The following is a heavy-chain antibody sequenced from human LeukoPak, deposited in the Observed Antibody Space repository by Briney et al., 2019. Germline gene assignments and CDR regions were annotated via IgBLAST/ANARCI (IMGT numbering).Heavy chain of an antibody. J-gene: IGHJ6*03. Sequence: GASVKVSCKASGGTFGSYAISWVRQAPGQGLEWMGGIIPIFGTANYAQRFQGRVTITADESTSTAYMELSSLRSEDTAVYYCASLGYCSSTSCYTGYYYYYMDVWGKGTTVTVSS. CDR2: IIPIFGTA. CDR3: ASLGYCSSTSCYTGYYYYYMDV. D-gene: IGHD2-2*02. V-gene: IGHV1-69*13. CDR1: GGTFGSYA.